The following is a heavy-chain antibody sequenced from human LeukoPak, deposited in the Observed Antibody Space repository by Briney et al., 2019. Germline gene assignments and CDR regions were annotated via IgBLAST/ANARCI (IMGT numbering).Heavy chain of an antibody. D-gene: IGHD5-12*01. V-gene: IGHV3-21*01. CDR2: ITSSGSYI. Sequence: GGSLRLSCAASGFTFSSYSMNWVRQAPGKGLEWVSSITSSGSYIYYADSVKGRFTISRDNAKNSLYLQMNSLRDEDTAVYYCANPVGYGDAFDIWGQGTMVTVSS. J-gene: IGHJ3*02. CDR3: ANPVGYGDAFDI. CDR1: GFTFSSYS.